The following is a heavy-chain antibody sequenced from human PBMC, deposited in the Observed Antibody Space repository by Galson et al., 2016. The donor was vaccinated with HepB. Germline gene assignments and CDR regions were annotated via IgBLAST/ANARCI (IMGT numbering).Heavy chain of an antibody. CDR3: ARRSSATLNYYYNGMDV. CDR2: ISAYNGNT. D-gene: IGHD5-12*01. Sequence: SVKVSCKASGYTFTSYGISWVRQAPGQGLEWMGWISAYNGNTNYAQKLQGRVTMTTDTSTSTAYMELRSLRSDDTAVDYCARRSSATLNYYYNGMDVWGQGTTVTVSS. J-gene: IGHJ6*02. CDR1: GYTFTSYG. V-gene: IGHV1-18*01.